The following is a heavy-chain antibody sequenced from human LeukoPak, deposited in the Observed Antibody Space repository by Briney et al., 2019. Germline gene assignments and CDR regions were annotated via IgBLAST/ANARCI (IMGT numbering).Heavy chain of an antibody. V-gene: IGHV4-39*02. J-gene: IGHJ6*03. CDR1: GGSISSSSYY. CDR3: ARDHIVVVVADYYYYMDV. D-gene: IGHD2-15*01. CDR2: IYYSGST. Sequence: PPETLSLTCTVSGGSISSSSYYWGWIRQPPGKGLEWIGSIYYSGSTYYNPSLKSRVTISVDTSKNQFSLKLSSVTAADTAVYYCARDHIVVVVADYYYYMDVWGKGTTVTVSS.